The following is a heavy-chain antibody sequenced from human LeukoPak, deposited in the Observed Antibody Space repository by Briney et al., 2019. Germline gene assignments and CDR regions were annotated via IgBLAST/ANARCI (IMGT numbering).Heavy chain of an antibody. J-gene: IGHJ4*02. CDR1: GYTFTGYY. D-gene: IGHD1-26*01. Sequence: GASVKVSCKASGYTFTGYYMHWVRQAPGQGLEWMGWINPNSGGTNYAQKFQGRVTMTRDTSISTAYMELSRLRSDDTAVYYCARPVGATEDYFEYWGQGTLVTVSS. CDR2: INPNSGGT. CDR3: ARPVGATEDYFEY. V-gene: IGHV1-2*02.